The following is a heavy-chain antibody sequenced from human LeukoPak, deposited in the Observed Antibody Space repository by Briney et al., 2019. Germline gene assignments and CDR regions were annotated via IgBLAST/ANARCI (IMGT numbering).Heavy chain of an antibody. CDR3: ARGYSSSGYYSSTDY. J-gene: IGHJ4*02. CDR1: GFTFSSYA. V-gene: IGHV3-30-3*01. D-gene: IGHD3-22*01. Sequence: GGSLRLSCAASGFTFSSYAMHWVRQAPGKGLEWVAVISYDGSNKYYADSVKGRFTISRDNSKNTLYLQMNSLRAEDTAVYYCARGYSSSGYYSSTDYWGQGTLVTVSS. CDR2: ISYDGSNK.